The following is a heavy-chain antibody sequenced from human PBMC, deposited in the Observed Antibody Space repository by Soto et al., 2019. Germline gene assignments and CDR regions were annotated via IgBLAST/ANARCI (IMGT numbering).Heavy chain of an antibody. CDR1: GGSIKTYY. V-gene: IGHV4-59*08. Sequence: PSETLSLTCTVSGGSIKTYYWSWIRQSPGKGLESIGYIYYSGSTNYNPSLKSRVTISVDTSKNQFSLKLSSVTAADTAVYYCARQANSGYYSGWGQGTLVTVS. CDR3: ARQANSGYYSG. D-gene: IGHD3-22*01. J-gene: IGHJ4*02. CDR2: IYYSGST.